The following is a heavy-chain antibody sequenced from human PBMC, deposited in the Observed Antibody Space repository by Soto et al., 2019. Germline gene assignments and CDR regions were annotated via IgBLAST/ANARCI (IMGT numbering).Heavy chain of an antibody. Sequence: EVQLVESGGGLVQPGRSLRLSCAASGFTFDDYAMHWVRQAPGKGLEWVSGISWDSGSIGYADSVKGRFTISRDNAKNSLYLQMNGLRAEDTALYYCATDIGREQQRILDSWGQGTLVTVSS. CDR1: GFTFDDYA. J-gene: IGHJ4*02. CDR3: ATDIGREQQRILDS. V-gene: IGHV3-9*01. CDR2: ISWDSGSI. D-gene: IGHD6-13*01.